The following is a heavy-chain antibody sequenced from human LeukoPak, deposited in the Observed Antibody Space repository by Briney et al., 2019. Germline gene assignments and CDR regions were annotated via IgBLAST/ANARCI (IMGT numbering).Heavy chain of an antibody. CDR1: GFTFSSYW. V-gene: IGHV3-7*01. J-gene: IGHJ4*02. CDR2: IKQDGSEK. D-gene: IGHD5-18*01. Sequence: PGGSLRLSCAASGFTFSSYWMSWVRQALGKGLEWVANIKQDGSEKYYVDSVKGRFTISRDNAKNSLYLQMNSLRAEDTAVYYCARDGYSYGYFFDYWGQGTLVTVSS. CDR3: ARDGYSYGYFFDY.